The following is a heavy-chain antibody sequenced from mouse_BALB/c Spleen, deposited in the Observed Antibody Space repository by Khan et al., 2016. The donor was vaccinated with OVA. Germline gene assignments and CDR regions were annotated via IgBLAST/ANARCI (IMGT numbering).Heavy chain of an antibody. J-gene: IGHJ1*01. CDR2: INTHSGVP. CDR1: GYTFTTAG. D-gene: IGHD2-2*01. CDR3: ASGYGYGWYFDV. V-gene: IGHV9-4*02. Sequence: QIQLVQSGPELKKPGETVRISCKASGYTFTTAGMQWVQKMPGKGLKWIGWINTHSGVPKYAEDFKGRFAFSLDTSASTAYLQITNLKTEDTATYFCASGYGYGWYFDVWGAGTTVTVSS.